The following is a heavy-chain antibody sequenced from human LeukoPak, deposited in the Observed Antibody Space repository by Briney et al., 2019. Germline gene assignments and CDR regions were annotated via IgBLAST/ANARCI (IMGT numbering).Heavy chain of an antibody. J-gene: IGHJ5*02. Sequence: VASVKISCKAFGYTFTDYYIHWVKEAPGKGLEWMGRVDPEDGETTYAEKFQGRVTITADTSTDTAYMELNNLRSEDTAVYYCATMTTFDPWGQGTLVTVSS. CDR2: VDPEDGET. D-gene: IGHD4-11*01. V-gene: IGHV1-69-2*01. CDR1: GYTFTDYY. CDR3: ATMTTFDP.